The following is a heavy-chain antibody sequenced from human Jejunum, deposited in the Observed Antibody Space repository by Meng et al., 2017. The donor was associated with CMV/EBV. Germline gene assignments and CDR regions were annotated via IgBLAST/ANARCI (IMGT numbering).Heavy chain of an antibody. CDR2: IYDSGST. D-gene: IGHD3-10*01. V-gene: IGHV4-30-4*08. CDR1: SSSSGDYV. J-gene: IGHJ5*02. Sequence: SSSSGDYVWSWIRQPPGKGLEWIGHIYDSGSTDYNPSLKSRVSISTDTSKNHFSLKLTSVTAADTAVYYCARAYGSGSYSPNYFDPWGQGTLVTVSS. CDR3: ARAYGSGSYSPNYFDP.